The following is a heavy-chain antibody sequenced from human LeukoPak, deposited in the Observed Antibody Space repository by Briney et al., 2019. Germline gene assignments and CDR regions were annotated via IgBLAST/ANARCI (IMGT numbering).Heavy chain of an antibody. Sequence: PSETLSLTCTVSGGSISSYYWSWIRQPAGKGLEWIGRIYTSGSTNYNPSLKSRVTISVDTSKNQFSLKLSSVTAADTAVYYCARIQASSRSGYPFDYWGQGTLVTVSS. CDR3: ARIQASSRSGYPFDY. CDR1: GGSISSYY. V-gene: IGHV4-4*07. CDR2: IYTSGST. D-gene: IGHD3-3*01. J-gene: IGHJ4*02.